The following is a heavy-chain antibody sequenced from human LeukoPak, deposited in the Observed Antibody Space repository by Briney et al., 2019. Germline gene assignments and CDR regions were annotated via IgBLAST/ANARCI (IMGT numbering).Heavy chain of an antibody. CDR2: IGYDGNQK. CDR1: GFTFSNYG. J-gene: IGHJ4*02. CDR3: VKLGPAKANYAKSIIEY. D-gene: IGHD1-7*01. V-gene: IGHV3-33*06. Sequence: GGSLRLSCTASGFTFSNYGMHWVRQAPGKGLEWLAVIGYDGNQKYYADSVKDRFTIYRDNSKNTLYLQMNSLRVADTAVYYCVKLGPAKANYAKSIIEYWGQGTLVTVSS.